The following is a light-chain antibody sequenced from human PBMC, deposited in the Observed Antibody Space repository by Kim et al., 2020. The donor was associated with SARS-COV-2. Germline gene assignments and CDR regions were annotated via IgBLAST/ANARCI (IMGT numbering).Light chain of an antibody. Sequence: EIVLTQSPGTLSLSPGERATLSCRASQSVSTHLAWYQQKPGQAPGLLIYAASSRATGIPDRFSGSGSGTDFTLTISRLEPEDFAVYYCQQYGSSPRTFGQGTKVDIK. V-gene: IGKV3-20*01. J-gene: IGKJ1*01. CDR3: QQYGSSPRT. CDR1: QSVSTH. CDR2: AAS.